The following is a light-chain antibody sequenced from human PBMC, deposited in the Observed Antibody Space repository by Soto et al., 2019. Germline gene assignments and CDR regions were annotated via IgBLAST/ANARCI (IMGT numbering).Light chain of an antibody. CDR2: EVS. J-gene: IGLJ2*01. CDR3: SSYADSNNVL. Sequence: QSVLTQPPSASESPGQSVTISCTGTSSDVGGYNYVSWYQQHPGKAPKLMIYEVSKRPSGVPDRFSGSKSGNTASLTVSGLQAEDEADYYCSSYADSNNVLFGGGTKVTVL. V-gene: IGLV2-8*01. CDR1: SSDVGGYNY.